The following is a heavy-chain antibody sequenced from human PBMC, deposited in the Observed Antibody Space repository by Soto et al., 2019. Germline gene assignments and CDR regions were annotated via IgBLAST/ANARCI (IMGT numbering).Heavy chain of an antibody. Sequence: ASVKVSCKTSGYTFNDYFLRWVRQAPGQGLEWMGSINPNSGDTDYAQRFQGRVTLTRDTSIRTVYMELSRLRSDDTAVYYCARRRLSTGTDYFDYWGQGTLVTVSS. D-gene: IGHD1-1*01. CDR2: INPNSGDT. CDR3: ARRRLSTGTDYFDY. J-gene: IGHJ4*02. V-gene: IGHV1-2*02. CDR1: GYTFNDYF.